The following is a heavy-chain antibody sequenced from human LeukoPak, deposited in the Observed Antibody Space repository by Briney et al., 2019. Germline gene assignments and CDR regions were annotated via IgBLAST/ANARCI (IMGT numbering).Heavy chain of an antibody. Sequence: SETLSLTCTVSGGSISSYYWSWIRQPPGKGREWIGYIYYSGSTNYNPSLKSRVTISVDTSKNQFSLKLSSVTAADTAVYYCARGVPRYSSSWYYFDYWGQGTLVTVSS. D-gene: IGHD6-13*01. V-gene: IGHV4-59*01. J-gene: IGHJ4*02. CDR1: GGSISSYY. CDR2: IYYSGST. CDR3: ARGVPRYSSSWYYFDY.